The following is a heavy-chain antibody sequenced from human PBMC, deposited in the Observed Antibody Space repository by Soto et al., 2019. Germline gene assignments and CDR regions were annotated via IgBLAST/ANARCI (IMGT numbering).Heavy chain of an antibody. CDR2: IVVVNGNT. CDR1: GFSFGDSA. D-gene: IGHD3-3*02. V-gene: IGHV1-58*01. CDR3: AVTDLPFSPPTEPTENGMDV. Sequence: ELVQSGPEAREPGTSVKVSCRASGFSFGDSAVQWVRQGRGQRLEWIGWIVVVNGNTNYAQKFEGQVTLTRDASTSTSHVELTSLSSEDTAVYFCAVTDLPFSPPTEPTENGMDVWGQGTTGTVSS. J-gene: IGHJ6*02.